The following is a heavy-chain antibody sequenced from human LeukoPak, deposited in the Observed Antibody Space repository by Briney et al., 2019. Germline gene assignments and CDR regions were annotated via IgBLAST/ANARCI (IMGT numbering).Heavy chain of an antibody. J-gene: IGHJ4*02. CDR1: GFTFSTYA. CDR2: ISYDGSTH. CDR3: AKAKDDLSGYDYLFDY. D-gene: IGHD5-12*01. Sequence: GRSLRLFCAGSGFTFSTYAMHWVRQAPGKGLEWVALISYDGSTHHYADSVKGRFTISRDNSKNSLYLQMNSLITEDTAVYYCAKAKDDLSGYDYLFDYWGQGTLVTVSS. V-gene: IGHV3-30-3*01.